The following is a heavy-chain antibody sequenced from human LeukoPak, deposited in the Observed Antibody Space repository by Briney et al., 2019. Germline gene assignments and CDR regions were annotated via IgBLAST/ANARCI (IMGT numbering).Heavy chain of an antibody. CDR3: ARGRSSLDY. J-gene: IGHJ4*02. CDR1: GGSISSYY. CDR2: IYYSGST. D-gene: IGHD6-13*01. Sequence: PSETLSLTCTVSGGSISSYYWSWIRQPPGKGLEWIGYIYYSGSTSYNPSLKSRVTISVDTSKNEFSLKVSSVTAADTAVYYCARGRSSLDYWGQGTLVTVSS. V-gene: IGHV4-59*01.